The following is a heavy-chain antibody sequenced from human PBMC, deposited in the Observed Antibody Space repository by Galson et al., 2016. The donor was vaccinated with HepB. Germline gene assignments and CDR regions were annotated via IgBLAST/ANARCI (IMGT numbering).Heavy chain of an antibody. V-gene: IGHV1-18*01. CDR3: ALGYCSGGSCYRNWFDP. D-gene: IGHD2-15*01. CDR2: ISGDNGNT. CDR1: GYTFTSYG. J-gene: IGHJ5*02. Sequence: SVKVSCKASGYTFTSYGISWVRQAPGQRLEWMGWISGDNGNTNYAQKLQGRVTMTKDTSTSTAYMELRSLRSDDTAVYYCALGYCSGGSCYRNWFDPWGQGTLVTVSS.